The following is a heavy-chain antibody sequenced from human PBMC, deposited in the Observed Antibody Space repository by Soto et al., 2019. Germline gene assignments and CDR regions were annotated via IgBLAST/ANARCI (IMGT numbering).Heavy chain of an antibody. CDR1: GFTFSSYA. D-gene: IGHD3-16*02. CDR2: ISGSGGCT. V-gene: IGHV3-23*01. J-gene: IGHJ4*02. Sequence: GGSLRLSCAASGFTFSSYAMSWVRQAPGKGLEWVSAISGSGGCTYYADSVKGRFTISRDNSKNTLYLQMNSLRAEDTAVYYCAKDIMITFGGVIVSPYFDYWGQGTLVTVSS. CDR3: AKDIMITFGGVIVSPYFDY.